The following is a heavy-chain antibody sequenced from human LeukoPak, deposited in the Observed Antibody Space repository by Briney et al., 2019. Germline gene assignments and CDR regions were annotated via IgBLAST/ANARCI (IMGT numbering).Heavy chain of an antibody. D-gene: IGHD2-2*01. CDR3: AKDWGRDDIVVVAAATDAFDI. Sequence: GGSLRLSCAASGYTFNNYAMSWVRQAPGKGLEWASALSGSGGSTYYADSVKGRFTISTDNSKNTLYLQMNSLRAEDTAVYYCAKDWGRDDIVVVAAATDAFDIWGQGTMVTVSS. CDR2: LSGSGGST. CDR1: GYTFNNYA. V-gene: IGHV3-23*01. J-gene: IGHJ3*02.